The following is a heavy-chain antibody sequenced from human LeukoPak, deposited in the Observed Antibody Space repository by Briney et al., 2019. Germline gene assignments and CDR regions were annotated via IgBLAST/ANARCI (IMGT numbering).Heavy chain of an antibody. CDR2: LYHSGST. D-gene: IGHD2-8*01. J-gene: IGHJ6*03. V-gene: IGHV4-38-2*01. CDR1: GYSISSGCY. Sequence: KPSETLSLTCAVSGYSISSGCYWGWVRQPPGKGLEWIGTLYHSGSTYYNPSLKSRVTISVDTSKNQFSLKLSSVTAADTAVYYCASLCSNGVCYGYYYYMDVWGKGTTVTVSS. CDR3: ASLCSNGVCYGYYYYMDV.